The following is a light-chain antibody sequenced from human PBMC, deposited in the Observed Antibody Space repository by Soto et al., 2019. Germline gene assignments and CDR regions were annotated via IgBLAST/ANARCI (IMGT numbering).Light chain of an antibody. Sequence: EIVLTQSPGALSLSPGDRATLSCRASQSVSSSSLAWYQQKHGQAPGLLIYGTSTRATGIPARFSGSGSGTEFTLTISRLQSEDFAVYYCQQYNNSPQTLGQGTKVDI. V-gene: IGKV3-15*01. CDR1: QSVSSS. CDR2: GTS. CDR3: QQYNNSPQT. J-gene: IGKJ1*01.